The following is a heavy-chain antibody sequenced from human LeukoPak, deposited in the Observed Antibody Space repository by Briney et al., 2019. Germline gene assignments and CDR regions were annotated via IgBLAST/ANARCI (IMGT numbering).Heavy chain of an antibody. D-gene: IGHD3-10*01. CDR1: GGSISSGSYY. J-gene: IGHJ4*02. CDR3: ARVVRFGELFN. CDR2: IYTTGST. Sequence: SQTLSLTCTVSGGSISSGSYYWSWIRQPAGKGLEWIGRIYTTGSTNYNPSLKSRVTISVDTSKNQFSLKLSSVTAADTAVYYCARVVRFGELFNWGQGTLVTVSS. V-gene: IGHV4-61*02.